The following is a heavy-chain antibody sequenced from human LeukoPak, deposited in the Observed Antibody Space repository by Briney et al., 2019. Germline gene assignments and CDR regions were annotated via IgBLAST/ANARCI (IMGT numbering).Heavy chain of an antibody. J-gene: IGHJ3*02. CDR2: IIPILGIA. CDR3: ARGNLRYFDWFYNAFDI. V-gene: IGHV1-69*04. CDR1: GGTFSSYA. D-gene: IGHD3-9*01. Sequence: SVKVSCKASGGTFSSYALSWVRQAPGQGLEWMGRIIPILGIANYAQKFQGRVTITADKSTSTAYMELSSLRSEDTAVYYCARGNLRYFDWFYNAFDIWGQGTMVTVSS.